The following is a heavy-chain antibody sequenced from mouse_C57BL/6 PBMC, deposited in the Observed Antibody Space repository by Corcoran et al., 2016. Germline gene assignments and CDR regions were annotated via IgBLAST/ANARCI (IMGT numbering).Heavy chain of an antibody. Sequence: EVQLQQSGPELVKPGASVKISCKASGYTFTDYYMNWVKQSHGKSLAWIGDINPNNGGTSYNQKFKGKATLTVDKSSSTAYMELRSLTSEDSAVYYCARRAAYYSYYFDYWGQGTTLTVSS. CDR3: ARRAAYYSYYFDY. J-gene: IGHJ2*01. CDR1: GYTFTDYY. V-gene: IGHV1-26*01. CDR2: INPNNGGT. D-gene: IGHD1-1*02.